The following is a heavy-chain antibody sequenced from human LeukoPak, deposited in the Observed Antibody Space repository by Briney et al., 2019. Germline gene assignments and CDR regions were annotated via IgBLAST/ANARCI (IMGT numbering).Heavy chain of an antibody. Sequence: GGSLRLSCAASGFTFSSYWMSWVRQAPGKGLEWVANIKQDGSEKYYVDSVKGRFTISRDNAKNSLNLQMNSLRAEDTAVYYCARDTWSIAAAGTSYYYYGMDVWGQGTTVTVSS. J-gene: IGHJ6*02. CDR1: GFTFSSYW. CDR3: ARDTWSIAAAGTSYYYYGMDV. CDR2: IKQDGSEK. D-gene: IGHD6-13*01. V-gene: IGHV3-7*01.